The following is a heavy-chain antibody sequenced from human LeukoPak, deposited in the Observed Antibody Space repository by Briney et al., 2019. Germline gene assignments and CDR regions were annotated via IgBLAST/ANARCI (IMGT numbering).Heavy chain of an antibody. V-gene: IGHV3-53*01. CDR3: ARERPDDYGDFDAFDI. CDR2: IYSGGST. J-gene: IGHJ3*02. CDR1: GFIVSSNY. Sequence: GGSLRLSCAASGFIVSSNYMSWVRQAPGKGLEWVSVIYSGGSTYYADSVKGRFTISRDNSKNTLYLQMNSLRAEDTAVYYCARERPDDYGDFDAFDIWGQGTMVTVSS. D-gene: IGHD4-17*01.